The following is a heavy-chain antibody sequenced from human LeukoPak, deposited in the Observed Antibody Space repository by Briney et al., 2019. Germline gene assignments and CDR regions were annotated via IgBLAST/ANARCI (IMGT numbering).Heavy chain of an antibody. CDR1: GGSISSYY. CDR2: IYYSGST. Sequence: SETLSLTCTVSGGSISSYYWSWIRQPPGKGLEWIGYIYYSGSTNYNPSLKSRVTISVDTSKNQFSLKLSSVTAADTATYYCARVSGYDWESFYDYWGQGTLVTVSS. V-gene: IGHV4-59*01. CDR3: ARVSGYDWESFYDY. D-gene: IGHD5-12*01. J-gene: IGHJ4*02.